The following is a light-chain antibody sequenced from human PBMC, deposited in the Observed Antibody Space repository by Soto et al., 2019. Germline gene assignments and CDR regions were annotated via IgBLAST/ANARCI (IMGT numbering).Light chain of an antibody. CDR3: QHYNNSPL. J-gene: IGKJ1*01. CDR1: QSVSSN. Sequence: EIVMTQSPATLSVSPGERATLSCRASQSVSSNLAWYQQKPGQAPRLLIYGASTRATGIPARFSGSGSGTEFTLTISSLQSEDFAVYYCQHYNNSPLFGQGTKVEIK. V-gene: IGKV3-15*01. CDR2: GAS.